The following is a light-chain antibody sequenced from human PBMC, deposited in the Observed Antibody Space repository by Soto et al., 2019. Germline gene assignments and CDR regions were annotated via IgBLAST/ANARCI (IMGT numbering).Light chain of an antibody. J-gene: IGLJ2*01. CDR1: SSNIVNNY. V-gene: IGLV1-51*01. CDR3: GTWDSSLSGGV. CDR2: DNN. Sequence: QSVLTQPPSVSAAPGQKVTISCSGSSSNIVNNYVSWYQQLPGTAPKLLIYDNNKRPSGIPDRFSGSKSGTSATLGITGLQTGDEADYYCGTWDSSLSGGVFGGGTKLTVL.